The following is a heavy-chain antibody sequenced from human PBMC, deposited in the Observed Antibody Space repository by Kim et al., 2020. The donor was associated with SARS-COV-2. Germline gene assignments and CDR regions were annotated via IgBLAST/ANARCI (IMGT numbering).Heavy chain of an antibody. Sequence: YAKKFQGRVTMTRDTSASTVYMELSSLRSEDTAVYYCARDSSRGQLLDYWGQGTLVTVSS. V-gene: IGHV1-46*01. J-gene: IGHJ4*02. D-gene: IGHD2-2*01. CDR3: ARDSSRGQLLDY.